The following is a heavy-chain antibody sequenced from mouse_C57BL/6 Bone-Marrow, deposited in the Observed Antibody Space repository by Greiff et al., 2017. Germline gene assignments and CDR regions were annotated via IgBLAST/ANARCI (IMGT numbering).Heavy chain of an antibody. CDR3: ASLDSSGHLDY. CDR1: GFTFSSYG. D-gene: IGHD3-2*02. J-gene: IGHJ2*01. Sequence: EVKLVESGGDLVKPGGSLKLSCAASGFTFSSYGMSWVRQTPDKRLEWVATISSGGSYTYYPDSVKGRFTISRDNAKNTLYLQMSILKSENTAMYYCASLDSSGHLDYWGQGTTLTVSS. CDR2: ISSGGSYT. V-gene: IGHV5-6*02.